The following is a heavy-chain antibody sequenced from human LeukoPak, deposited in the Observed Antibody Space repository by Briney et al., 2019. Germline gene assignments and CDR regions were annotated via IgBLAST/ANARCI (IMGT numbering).Heavy chain of an antibody. J-gene: IGHJ4*02. Sequence: ASVKVSCKASGGTFSSYAISWVRQAPGQGLEWMGGIIPIFGTANYAQKFQGRVTITADESTSTAYMELSSLRSEDTAVYYCAKDRTIYYDTGGPNFAIEYWGQGTLVTVSS. V-gene: IGHV1-69*13. CDR1: GGTFSSYA. D-gene: IGHD3-22*01. CDR3: AKDRTIYYDTGGPNFAIEY. CDR2: IIPIFGTA.